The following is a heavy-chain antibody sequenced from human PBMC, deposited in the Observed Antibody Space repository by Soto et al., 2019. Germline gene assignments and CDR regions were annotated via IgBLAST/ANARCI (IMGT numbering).Heavy chain of an antibody. V-gene: IGHV5-51*01. J-gene: IGHJ3*02. Sequence: PGESLKISCKGSGYSFTSYWIGWVRQMPGKGLEWMGIIYPGDSDTRYSPSFQGQVTISADKSISTAYLQWSSLKASDTAMYYCARHRGGRLAPRRPNAFDIWGQGTMVTVSS. CDR1: GYSFTSYW. D-gene: IGHD3-16*01. CDR3: ARHRGGRLAPRRPNAFDI. CDR2: IYPGDSDT.